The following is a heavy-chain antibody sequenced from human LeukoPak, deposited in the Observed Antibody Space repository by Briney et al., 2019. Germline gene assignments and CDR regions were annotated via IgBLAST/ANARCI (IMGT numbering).Heavy chain of an antibody. Sequence: GSLRLSCAASGFTFSSYGMHWVRQAPGKGLEWVAFIRYDGSNKYYADSVKGRFTISRDNSKNTLYRQMNSLRAEDTAVYYCAKAENPSGILTVRSYHYYYYSYYMDVWGKGTTVTISS. CDR2: IRYDGSNK. D-gene: IGHD3-9*01. CDR1: GFTFSSYG. J-gene: IGHJ6*03. V-gene: IGHV3-30*02. CDR3: AKAENPSGILTVRSYHYYYYSYYMDV.